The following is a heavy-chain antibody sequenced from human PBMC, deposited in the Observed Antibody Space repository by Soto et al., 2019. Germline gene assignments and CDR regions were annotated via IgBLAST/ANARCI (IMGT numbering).Heavy chain of an antibody. D-gene: IGHD2-2*01. V-gene: IGHV4-34*01. CDR1: GGSFSGYY. CDR2: INHSGST. Sequence: SETLSLTCAVYGGSFSGYYWSWIRQPPGKGLEWIGEINHSGSTNYNPSLKSRVTISVDTSKNQFSLKLSSVTAADTAVYYCARGGFNIVVVPAAMLRNWFDPWGQGTLVTVSS. J-gene: IGHJ5*02. CDR3: ARGGFNIVVVPAAMLRNWFDP.